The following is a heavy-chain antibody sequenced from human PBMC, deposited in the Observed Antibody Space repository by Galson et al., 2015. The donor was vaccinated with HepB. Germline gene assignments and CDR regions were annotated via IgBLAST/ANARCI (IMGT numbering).Heavy chain of an antibody. Sequence: SLRLSCAASGFTFSSYAMHWVRQAPGKGLEWVAVISYDGSNKYYADSVKGRFTISRDNSKNTLYLQMNSLRAEDTAVYYCARGRLVLEGYWGQGTLVTVSS. V-gene: IGHV3-30-3*01. J-gene: IGHJ4*02. CDR2: ISYDGSNK. CDR1: GFTFSSYA. D-gene: IGHD4/OR15-4a*01. CDR3: ARGRLVLEGY.